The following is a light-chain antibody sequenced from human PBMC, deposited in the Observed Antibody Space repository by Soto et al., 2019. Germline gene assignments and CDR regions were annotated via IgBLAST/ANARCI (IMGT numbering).Light chain of an antibody. CDR2: GAS. CDR1: QSVTVSH. V-gene: IGKV3-20*01. J-gene: IGKJ2*01. CDR3: QQFGRSPYT. Sequence: EIVLTQSPGTLSLSPGERATLSCRASQSVTVSHLVWYQQKPGQAPRLLIYGASGRATGIPDRFSGSGSGTDFTLTISRLEPEDYAVYYCQQFGRSPYTFGQGTKREIK.